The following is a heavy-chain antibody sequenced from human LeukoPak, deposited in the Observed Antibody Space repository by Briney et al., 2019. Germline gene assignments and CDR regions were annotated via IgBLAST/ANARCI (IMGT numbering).Heavy chain of an antibody. Sequence: PGGSLRLSCAASGFTFSSYAMSWVRQAPGKGLEWVSRINSDGSSTSYADSVKGRFTISRDNAKNTLYLQMNSLRAGDTAVYYCARSPRRDGYPRVFDYWGQGTPVTVSS. CDR1: GFTFSSYA. J-gene: IGHJ4*02. V-gene: IGHV3-74*01. D-gene: IGHD5-24*01. CDR3: ARSPRRDGYPRVFDY. CDR2: INSDGSST.